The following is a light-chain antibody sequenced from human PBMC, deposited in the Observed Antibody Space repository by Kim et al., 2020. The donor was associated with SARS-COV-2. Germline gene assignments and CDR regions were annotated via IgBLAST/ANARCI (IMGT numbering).Light chain of an antibody. CDR1: SLGGYY. CDR2: GRN. Sequence: LGQTVSFTCQGDSLGGYYATWYQHNPRQAPLLVIYGRNDRPSGTPDRFSVSSSGNTASLTITGSQAEDEADYYCNSRDSSGNHLWLFGGGTQLTVL. V-gene: IGLV3-19*01. CDR3: NSRDSSGNHLWL. J-gene: IGLJ3*02.